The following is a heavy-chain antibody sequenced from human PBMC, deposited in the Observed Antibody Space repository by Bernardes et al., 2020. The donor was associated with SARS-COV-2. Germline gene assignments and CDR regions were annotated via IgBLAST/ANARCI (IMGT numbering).Heavy chain of an antibody. CDR1: GDSVSSSSYF. D-gene: IGHD3-22*01. J-gene: IGHJ2*01. Sequence: TLSLTCTVSGDSVSSSSYFWGWIRQPPGKGLEWIGSIYSGVITYYNPSLKSRATISVDTSKNQFSLQLTSVTAADTAMYYCASTPVTMILVVITYYYFDLWGRGTLVTVSS. CDR3: ASTPVTMILVVITYYYFDL. V-gene: IGHV4-39*01. CDR2: IYSGVIT.